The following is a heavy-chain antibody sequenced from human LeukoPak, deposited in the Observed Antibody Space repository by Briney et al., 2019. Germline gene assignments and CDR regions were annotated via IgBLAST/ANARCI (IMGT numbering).Heavy chain of an antibody. CDR2: INPNSGGT. Sequence: ASVKVSCKASGYTFTGYYMHWVRQAPGQGLEWMGWINPNSGGTNYAQKFQGRVTMTRDTSISTAYMELSRLRSDDTAVYYCARDIDPPDFWSGYYIHYFDYWGQGTLVTVS. D-gene: IGHD3-3*01. CDR1: GYTFTGYY. V-gene: IGHV1-2*02. CDR3: ARDIDPPDFWSGYYIHYFDY. J-gene: IGHJ4*02.